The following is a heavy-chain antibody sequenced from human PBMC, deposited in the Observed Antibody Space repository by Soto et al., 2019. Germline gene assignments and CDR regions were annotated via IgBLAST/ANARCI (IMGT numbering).Heavy chain of an antibody. CDR2: IIPIFGTA. D-gene: IGHD2-8*01. J-gene: IGHJ5*02. V-gene: IGHV1-69*13. Sequence: SVKVSCKASGGTFSSYAISWVRQAPGQGLEWMGGIIPIFGTANYAQKFRGRVTITADESTSTAYMELSSLRSEDTAVYYCARPELGYCTNGVCYQTDNWFDPWGQGTLVTVSS. CDR3: ARPELGYCTNGVCYQTDNWFDP. CDR1: GGTFSSYA.